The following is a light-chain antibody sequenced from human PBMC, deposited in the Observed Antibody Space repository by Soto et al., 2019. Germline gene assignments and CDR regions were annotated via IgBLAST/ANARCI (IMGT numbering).Light chain of an antibody. V-gene: IGLV1-40*01. CDR2: GNK. Sequence: QSVLTQPPSVSGAPGQIVTISCTGSSSNIGAGSDVHWYQQSPGRVPKLLVYGNKHRPSGVPDRFSASKSGTSAFLAITGLQADDEADYYCQSYVNNLRGVLFGGGTKLTVL. CDR1: SSNIGAGSD. J-gene: IGLJ2*01. CDR3: QSYVNNLRGVL.